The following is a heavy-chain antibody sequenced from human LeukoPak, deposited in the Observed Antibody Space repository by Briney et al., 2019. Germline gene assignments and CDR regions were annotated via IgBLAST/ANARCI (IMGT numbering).Heavy chain of an antibody. CDR2: INWNGGST. CDR3: ARENSGSYYDYYYYYMDV. V-gene: IGHV3-20*04. D-gene: IGHD1-26*01. Sequence: GGSLRLSCAASGFTFDDYGMSWVRQAPGKGLEWVSGINWNGGSTVYADSVKGRFTISRDNAKNSLYLQMNSLRAEDTALYYCARENSGSYYDYYYYYMDVWGKGTTVTVSS. J-gene: IGHJ6*03. CDR1: GFTFDDYG.